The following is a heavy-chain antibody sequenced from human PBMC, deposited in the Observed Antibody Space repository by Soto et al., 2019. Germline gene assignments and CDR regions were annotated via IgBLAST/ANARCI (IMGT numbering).Heavy chain of an antibody. CDR2: IGHGGGT. Sequence: KTSETLSLTCAVYGGSFSGYYWSWIRQPPGKGLEWIGEIGHGGGTIYNPSLETRVTISEDSSNNQFSLKVNSVTAADTAVYYCARHGGYYFDYWGQGAPVTVSS. CDR1: GGSFSGYY. J-gene: IGHJ4*02. D-gene: IGHD3-16*01. V-gene: IGHV4-34*01. CDR3: ARHGGYYFDY.